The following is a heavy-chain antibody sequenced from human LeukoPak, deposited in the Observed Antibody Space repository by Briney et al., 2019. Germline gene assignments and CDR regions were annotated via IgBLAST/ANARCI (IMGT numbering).Heavy chain of an antibody. Sequence: PGGSLRLSCAASGFTFSSYWMHWVRRAPGKGLVWVSRINSDGSSTSYADSVKGRFTISRDNAKNTLYLQMNSLRAEDTAVYYRARDHPILLWFGERTYYFDYWGQGTLVTVSS. D-gene: IGHD3-10*01. CDR3: ARDHPILLWFGERTYYFDY. V-gene: IGHV3-74*01. J-gene: IGHJ4*02. CDR2: INSDGSST. CDR1: GFTFSSYW.